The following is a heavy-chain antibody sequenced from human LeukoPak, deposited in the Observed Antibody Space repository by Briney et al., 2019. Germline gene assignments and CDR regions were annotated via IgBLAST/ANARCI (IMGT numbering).Heavy chain of an antibody. J-gene: IGHJ4*02. CDR3: ARGRRRGSGYPIFDY. Sequence: PSETLSLTCTVSGGSISGSSHYWGWIRQPPGKGLEWIGEINHSGSTNYNPSLKSRVTISVDTSKNQFSLKLSSVTAADTAVYYCARGRRRGSGYPIFDYWGQGTLVTVSS. D-gene: IGHD3-22*01. CDR1: GGSISGSSHY. V-gene: IGHV4-39*07. CDR2: INHSGST.